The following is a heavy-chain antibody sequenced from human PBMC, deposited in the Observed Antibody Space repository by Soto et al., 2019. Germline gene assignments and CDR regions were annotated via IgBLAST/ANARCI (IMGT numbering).Heavy chain of an antibody. D-gene: IGHD3-3*01. CDR3: ARLLGLFFGVVINNWFYL. V-gene: IGHV4-39*01. J-gene: IGHJ5*02. CDR2: IYYSGST. CDR1: GGSISSSSYY. Sequence: PSETLSLTCTVSGGSISSSSYYWGWIRQPPGKGLEWIGSIYYSGSTYYNPSLKSRVTISVDTSKNQFSLKLSSVAAADTAVYYCARLLGLFFGVVINNWFYLWGQRSLVPVAS.